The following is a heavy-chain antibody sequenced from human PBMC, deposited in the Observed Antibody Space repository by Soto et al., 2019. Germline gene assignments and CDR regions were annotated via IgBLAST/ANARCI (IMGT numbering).Heavy chain of an antibody. CDR3: ARGVLRPVFDY. CDR1: GFTFSSYA. Sequence: TGGSLRLSCAASGFTFSSYAMHWVRQAPGKGLEWVAVISYDGSNKYYADSVKGRFTISRDNSKNALYLQMNSLRAEDTAVYYCARGVLRPVFDYWGQGTLVTVSS. CDR2: ISYDGSNK. J-gene: IGHJ4*02. V-gene: IGHV3-30-3*01. D-gene: IGHD1-26*01.